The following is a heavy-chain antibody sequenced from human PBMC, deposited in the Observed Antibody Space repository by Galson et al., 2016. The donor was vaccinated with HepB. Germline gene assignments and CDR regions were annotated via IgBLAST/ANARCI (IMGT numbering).Heavy chain of an antibody. J-gene: IGHJ4*02. CDR3: ARGDIVGAIFDY. D-gene: IGHD1-26*01. CDR1: GFTFSSYS. CDR2: ISSSSSYI. Sequence: FLRLSCAASGFTFSSYSMNWVRQAPGKGLEWDSSISSSSSYIYYADSVKGRFTISRDNAKNSLYLHMNSLRAEDTAVYYCARGDIVGAIFDYWGQGTLVTVSS. V-gene: IGHV3-21*01.